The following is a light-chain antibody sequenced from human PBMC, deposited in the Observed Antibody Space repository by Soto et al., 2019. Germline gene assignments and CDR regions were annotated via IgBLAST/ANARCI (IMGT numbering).Light chain of an antibody. CDR1: QRISTY. Sequence: DIQMTQSPSTLSAGVGDRVTITCRASQRISTYLNWYQQKPGKAPTLLIYAASSLQSGVPSRFSGGGSGTDFTLTINPLQPEDFATYFCRQCYSSPRTFGQGTKVEIK. CDR2: AAS. V-gene: IGKV1-39*01. CDR3: RQCYSSPRT. J-gene: IGKJ1*01.